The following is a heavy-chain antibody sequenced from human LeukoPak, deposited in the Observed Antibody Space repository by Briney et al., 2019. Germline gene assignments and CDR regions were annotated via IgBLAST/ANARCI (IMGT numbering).Heavy chain of an antibody. V-gene: IGHV4-34*01. CDR2: INHSGST. D-gene: IGHD6-13*01. CDR3: ARFPPHSRAAAAGTLYHRGAFDI. CDR1: GGSFSGYY. Sequence: SETLSLTCAVYGGSFSGYYWGWIRQPPGKGLEWIGEINHSGSTNYNPSLKSRVTISVDTSKNQFSLKLSSVTAADTAVYYCARFPPHSRAAAAGTLYHRGAFDIWGQGTMVTVSS. J-gene: IGHJ3*02.